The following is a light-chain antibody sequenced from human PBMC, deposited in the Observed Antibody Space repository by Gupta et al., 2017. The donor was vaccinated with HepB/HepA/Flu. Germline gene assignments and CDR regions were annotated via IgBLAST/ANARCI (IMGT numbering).Light chain of an antibody. CDR1: QDIGSW. Sequence: DVQMTQSPSSLSASLGDRVTITCRASQDIGSWLAWYQQKPEKAPKSLIKAASSLQSVVPSRFSGSASGTDFTLTIDILHPEDFAIYYCQRDEGYPNTFGQGTRLEMK. CDR3: QRDEGYPNT. CDR2: AAS. V-gene: IGKV1D-16*01. J-gene: IGKJ5*01.